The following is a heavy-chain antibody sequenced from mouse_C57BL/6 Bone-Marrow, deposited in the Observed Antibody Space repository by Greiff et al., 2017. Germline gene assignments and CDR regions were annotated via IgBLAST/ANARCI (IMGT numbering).Heavy chain of an antibody. J-gene: IGHJ3*01. V-gene: IGHV1-69*01. Sequence: QVQLQQPGAELVMPGASVKLSCKASGYTFTSYWMHWVKQRPGQGLEWIGEIDPSDSYTNYNQKFKGKSTLTVDKSSSTAYMQLSSLTSEDSAVYYCARRAHYGSPWFAYWGQGTLVTVSA. CDR3: ARRAHYGSPWFAY. D-gene: IGHD1-1*01. CDR1: GYTFTSYW. CDR2: IDPSDSYT.